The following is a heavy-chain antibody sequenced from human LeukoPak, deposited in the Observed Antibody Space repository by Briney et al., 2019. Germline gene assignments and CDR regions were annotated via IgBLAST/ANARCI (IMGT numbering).Heavy chain of an antibody. CDR3: ARGNGGNSFDY. J-gene: IGHJ4*02. V-gene: IGHV4-59*01. CDR1: GGSISSYY. D-gene: IGHD4-23*01. CDR2: IYHSGST. Sequence: SETLSLTCTVSGGSISSYYWSWIRQAPGKGLEWSGYIYHSGSTNYNPSLKSRVSISVDKSKNQFSLKLSSVTAADTAVYYCARGNGGNSFDYWGQGTLVTVSS.